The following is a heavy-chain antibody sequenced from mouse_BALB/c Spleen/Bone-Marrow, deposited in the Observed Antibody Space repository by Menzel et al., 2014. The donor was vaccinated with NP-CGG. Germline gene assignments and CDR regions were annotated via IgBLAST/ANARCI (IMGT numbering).Heavy chain of an antibody. D-gene: IGHD2-12*01. CDR3: ARRRREYYFAY. CDR2: IYPGDGDT. V-gene: IGHV1-87*01. J-gene: IGHJ2*01. CDR1: GYTFTSYW. Sequence: VQLQQSGAELARPGASVKLSCKASGYTFTSYWMQWVKQRPGQGLEWIGAIYPGDGDTRYTQKFKGKATLTADKSSSTAYMQLSSLAPEDSAVYSCARRRREYYFAYWAQGTTLTVSS.